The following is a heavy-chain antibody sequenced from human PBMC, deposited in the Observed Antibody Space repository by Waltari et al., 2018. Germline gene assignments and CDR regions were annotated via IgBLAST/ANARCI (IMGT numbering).Heavy chain of an antibody. CDR3: ARVRRYDFWSGYYPTAKLSYGMDV. Sequence: QVQLQQWGAGLLKPSETLSLTCAVYGGSFSGYYWSWIRQPPGKGREWIGEINHSGSTNYNPSLKSRVTISVDTSKNQFSLKLSSVTAADTAVYYCARVRRYDFWSGYYPTAKLSYGMDVWGQGTTVTVSS. CDR1: GGSFSGYY. J-gene: IGHJ6*02. V-gene: IGHV4-34*01. CDR2: INHSGST. D-gene: IGHD3-3*01.